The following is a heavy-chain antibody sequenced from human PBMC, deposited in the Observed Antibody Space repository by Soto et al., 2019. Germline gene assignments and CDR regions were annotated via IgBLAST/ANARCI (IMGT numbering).Heavy chain of an antibody. CDR3: VQGYGEPGP. V-gene: IGHV3-23*01. CDR1: GFTFSSYA. CDR2: ISGSGGST. J-gene: IGHJ4*02. D-gene: IGHD4-17*01. Sequence: GGSLILSCAASGFTFSSYAMSWVRPAPGKGLEWVSAISGSGGSTYYADSVKGRFTISRDNSKNTLYLQMNSLRAEDTAVYYCVQGYGEPGPWGQGTLVTVSS.